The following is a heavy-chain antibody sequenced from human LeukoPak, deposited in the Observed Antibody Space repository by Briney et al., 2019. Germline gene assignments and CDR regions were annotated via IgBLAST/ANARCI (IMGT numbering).Heavy chain of an antibody. CDR2: INHSGST. Sequence: PSETLSLTCAVYGGSFSGYYWSWIRQPPGNGLEWIGEINHSGSTNYNPSLKSRVTISVDTSKNQFSLKLSSVTAADTAVYYCARDIAAAGDYWGQGTLVTVSS. CDR1: GGSFSGYY. J-gene: IGHJ4*02. V-gene: IGHV4-34*01. D-gene: IGHD6-13*01. CDR3: ARDIAAAGDY.